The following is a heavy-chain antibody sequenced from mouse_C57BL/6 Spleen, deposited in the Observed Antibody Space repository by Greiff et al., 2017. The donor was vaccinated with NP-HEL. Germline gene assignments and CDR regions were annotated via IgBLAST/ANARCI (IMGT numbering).Heavy chain of an antibody. CDR3: ARFYYGYSRGPAWFAY. V-gene: IGHV1-53*01. D-gene: IGHD2-2*01. Sequence: VQLQQPGTELVKPGASVKLSCKASGYTFTSYWMHWVKQRPGQGLEWIGNINPSNGGTNYNEKFKSKATLTVDKSSSTAYMQLSSLTSEDSAVYYCARFYYGYSRGPAWFAYWGQGTLVTVSA. J-gene: IGHJ3*01. CDR1: GYTFTSYW. CDR2: INPSNGGT.